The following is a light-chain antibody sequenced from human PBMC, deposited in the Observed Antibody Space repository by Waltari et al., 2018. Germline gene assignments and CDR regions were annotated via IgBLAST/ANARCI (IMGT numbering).Light chain of an antibody. Sequence: QSALTQPASVSESPGQSITISCTGTSSDVGGYNYVSWYQQHPGKAPRVIIYEVSNRPSGVSSRFSGSKSGNTASLTISGLQSEDEADYYCGSYTSSSTLVFGPGTKVTVL. J-gene: IGLJ1*01. CDR1: SSDVGGYNY. CDR2: EVS. V-gene: IGLV2-14*01. CDR3: GSYTSSSTLV.